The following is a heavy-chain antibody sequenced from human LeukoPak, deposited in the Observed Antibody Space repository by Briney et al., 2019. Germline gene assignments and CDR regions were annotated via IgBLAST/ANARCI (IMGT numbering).Heavy chain of an antibody. V-gene: IGHV4-61*01. CDR2: IYYSGST. D-gene: IGHD3-3*01. J-gene: IGHJ6*02. CDR1: GGSVSSGSYY. CDR3: ASKDYDFWSGYSHYYYGMDV. Sequence: SETLSLTCTVSGGSVSSGSYYWSWIRQPPGKGLEWIGDIYYSGSTNYNPSLKSRVTISVDTSKNQFSLKLSSVTAADTAVYYCASKDYDFWSGYSHYYYGMDVWGQGTTVTVSS.